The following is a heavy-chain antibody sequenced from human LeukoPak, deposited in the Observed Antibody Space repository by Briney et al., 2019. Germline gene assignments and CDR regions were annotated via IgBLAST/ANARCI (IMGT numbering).Heavy chain of an antibody. CDR2: IKSKTDGGTT. CDR1: GFTFSNAW. J-gene: IGHJ6*03. Sequence: PGGSLRLSCAASGFTFSNAWMSWVRQAPGKGLEWVGRIKSKTDGGTTDYAAPVKGRFTISRDDSKNTLYLQMNSLKTGDTAVYYCTTHCSSTSCYKRVYYYYYYMDVWGKGTTVTVSS. V-gene: IGHV3-15*01. CDR3: TTHCSSTSCYKRVYYYYYYMDV. D-gene: IGHD2-2*02.